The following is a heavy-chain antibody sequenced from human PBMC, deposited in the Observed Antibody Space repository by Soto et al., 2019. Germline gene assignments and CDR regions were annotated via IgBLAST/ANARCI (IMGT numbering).Heavy chain of an antibody. CDR2: INHSGST. CDR3: ARGRYSSSWYYYYGMDV. J-gene: IGHJ6*02. Sequence: SETLSLTCTVSGGSIGRYYCSWIRQPPGKGLEWIGEINHSGSTNYNPSLKSRVTISVDTSKNQFSLKLSSVTAADTAVYYCARGRYSSSWYYYYGMDVWGQGTTVTVSS. D-gene: IGHD6-13*01. V-gene: IGHV4-34*01. CDR1: GGSIGRYY.